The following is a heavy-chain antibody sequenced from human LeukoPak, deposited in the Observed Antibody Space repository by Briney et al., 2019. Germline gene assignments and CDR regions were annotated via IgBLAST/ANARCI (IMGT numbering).Heavy chain of an antibody. V-gene: IGHV4-59*08. CDR3: AKYGNSGWVIDN. CDR2: IYYTGGT. J-gene: IGHJ4*02. CDR1: GGSIGSDY. D-gene: IGHD6-19*01. Sequence: SETLSLTCTVSGGSIGSDYWTRIRQPPGKGLEYIGYIYYTGGTNYNPSLKSRVTISVDTSKNQFSLKLSSVTAADTAVYFCAKYGNSGWVIDNWGQGALVTVSS.